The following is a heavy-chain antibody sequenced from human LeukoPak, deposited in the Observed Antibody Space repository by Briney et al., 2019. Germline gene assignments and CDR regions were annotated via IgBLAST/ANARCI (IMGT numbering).Heavy chain of an antibody. CDR1: GYTFYYYG. CDR2: VSAYNGNT. V-gene: IGHV1-18*01. J-gene: IGHJ5*02. CDR3: ARNSLVAATNWFDP. D-gene: IGHD1-26*01. Sequence: ASVKVSCKASGYTFYYYGISWVRQAPGQGLEWMGWVSAYNGNTNYAQKLQGRVTMTTDTSTSTAYMELRSLRSDDTAVYYCARNSLVAATNWFDPWGQGTLVIVSS.